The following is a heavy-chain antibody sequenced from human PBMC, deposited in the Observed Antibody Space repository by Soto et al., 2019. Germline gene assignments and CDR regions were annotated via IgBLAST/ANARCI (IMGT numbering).Heavy chain of an antibody. Sequence: SVKVSCKASGYTFTSYGISWVRQAPGQGLEWMVWLSAYNGNTNYAQKLQGRVTTNTDTSTSTAYMERRSLRSDDTAVYYCARDEDGGPDYWGQGTLVTVYS. V-gene: IGHV1-18*04. CDR3: ARDEDGGPDY. CDR2: LSAYNGNT. CDR1: GYTFTSYG. J-gene: IGHJ4*02. D-gene: IGHD2-15*01.